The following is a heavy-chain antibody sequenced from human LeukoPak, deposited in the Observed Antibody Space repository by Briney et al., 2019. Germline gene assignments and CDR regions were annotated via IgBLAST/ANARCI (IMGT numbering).Heavy chain of an antibody. CDR2: ISSSSSYR. D-gene: IGHD3-10*01. CDR3: AKGTSH. J-gene: IGHJ4*02. CDR1: GCTFSSYS. V-gene: IGHV3-21*01. Sequence: PGGSLSLSRAASGCTFSSYSMNWVRQAPGTGREGVSSISSSSSYRYYADSLKGRFTISRDTAKNSLYLQMNSLSAEDTAVYYCAKGTSHWGQGTLVTVSS.